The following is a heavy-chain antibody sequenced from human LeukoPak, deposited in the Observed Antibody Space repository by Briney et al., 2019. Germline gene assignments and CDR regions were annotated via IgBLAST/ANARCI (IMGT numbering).Heavy chain of an antibody. D-gene: IGHD3-22*01. V-gene: IGHV4-34*01. CDR3: ATRGDYSDTSGNSYDALDI. Sequence: SETLSLTCAVYGGSFSGYYWSWIRQPPGKGLEWIGEINHSGSADYNPSLKSRVTVSADPSKTQFSLKLTSVTAADTAVYYCATRGDYSDTSGNSYDALDIWGQGTMVTVSS. CDR2: INHSGSA. CDR1: GGSFSGYY. J-gene: IGHJ3*02.